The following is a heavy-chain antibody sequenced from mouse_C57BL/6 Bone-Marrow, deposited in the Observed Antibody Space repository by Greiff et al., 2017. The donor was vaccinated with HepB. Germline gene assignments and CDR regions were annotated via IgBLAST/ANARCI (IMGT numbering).Heavy chain of an antibody. CDR1: GYTFTSYG. D-gene: IGHD4-1*01. V-gene: IGHV1-81*01. Sequence: VQLQQSGAELARPGASVKLSCKVSGYTFTSYGISWVKQRTGQGLEWIGEIYPRSGNTYYNEKFKGKATLTADKSSSTAYMELRSLTSEDSAVYFCASGTGRGWYFDVWGTGTTVTVSS. CDR3: ASGTGRGWYFDV. CDR2: IYPRSGNT. J-gene: IGHJ1*03.